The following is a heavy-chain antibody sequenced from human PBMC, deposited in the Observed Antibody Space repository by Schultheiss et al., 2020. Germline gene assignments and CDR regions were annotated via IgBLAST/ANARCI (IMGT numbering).Heavy chain of an antibody. CDR2: IYHSGST. V-gene: IGHV4-39*07. Sequence: SETLSLTCTVSGGSISSSSYYWGWIRQPPGKGLKWIGKIYHSGSTNYNPSLKSRVTISVDTSKNQFSLKLSSVTAADTAVYYCASAPIAVAGTVGGDWGQGTLVTVSS. J-gene: IGHJ4*02. CDR3: ASAPIAVAGTVGGD. D-gene: IGHD6-19*01. CDR1: GGSISSSSYY.